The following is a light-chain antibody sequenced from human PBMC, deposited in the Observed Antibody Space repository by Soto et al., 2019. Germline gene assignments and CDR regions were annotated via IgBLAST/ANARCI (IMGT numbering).Light chain of an antibody. CDR1: QSVSSY. V-gene: IGKV3-15*01. CDR2: GAS. J-gene: IGKJ2*01. Sequence: EIVMTQSPATLSVSPGEKATLSCRASQSVSSYLAWYQQKPGQAPRLLIYGASTRATGIPARFSGSGSGTEFTLTIRSLQSEDFAVYYCQQYNLWYTFGQGTKLEI. CDR3: QQYNLWYT.